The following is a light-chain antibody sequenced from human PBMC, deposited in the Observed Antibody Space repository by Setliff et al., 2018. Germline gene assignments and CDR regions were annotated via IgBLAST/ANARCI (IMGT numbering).Light chain of an antibody. J-gene: IGLJ1*01. CDR2: EVS. V-gene: IGLV2-8*01. CDR1: SSDVGGYNY. CDR3: SSYAGSTGNV. Sequence: SALTQPPSASGSPGQSVTISCTGTSSDVGGYNYVSWYRQHPGKAPKLMIYEVSKRPSGVPDRFSGSKSGSTASLTVSGLQAEDEADYYCSSYAGSTGNVFGTGTKVTVL.